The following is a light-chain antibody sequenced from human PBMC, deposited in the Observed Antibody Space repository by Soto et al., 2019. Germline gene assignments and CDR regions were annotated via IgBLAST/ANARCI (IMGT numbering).Light chain of an antibody. CDR1: QSVSSSY. J-gene: IGKJ5*01. CDR3: QQYGSSPPIT. V-gene: IGKV3-20*01. CDR2: GAS. Sequence: SPGTLSLSPGEIATLSCRASQSVSSSYLAWYQQKPGQAPRLLIYGASSRATGIPDRFSGSGSGTDFTLTISRLEPEDFAVYYGQQYGSSPPITFGQGTRLEIK.